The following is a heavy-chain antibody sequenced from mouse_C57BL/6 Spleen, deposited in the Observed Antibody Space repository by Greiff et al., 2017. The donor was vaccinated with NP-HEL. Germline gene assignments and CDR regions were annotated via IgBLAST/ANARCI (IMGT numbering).Heavy chain of an antibody. D-gene: IGHD2-5*01. CDR1: GYTFTDYN. Sequence: EVQLQQSGPELVKPGASVKIPCKASGYTFTDYNMDWVKQSHGKSLEWIGDINPNNGGTIYNQKFKGKATLTVDKSSSTAYMELRSLTSEDTAVYYCARRYSNSGLNFDYWGQGTTLTVSS. V-gene: IGHV1-18*01. CDR2: INPNNGGT. CDR3: ARRYSNSGLNFDY. J-gene: IGHJ2*01.